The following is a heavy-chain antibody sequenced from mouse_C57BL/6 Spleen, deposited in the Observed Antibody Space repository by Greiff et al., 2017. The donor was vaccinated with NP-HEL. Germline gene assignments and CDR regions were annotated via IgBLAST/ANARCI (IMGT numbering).Heavy chain of an antibody. Sequence: EVQGVESGGGLVKPGGSLKLSCAASGFTFSSYAMSWVRQTPEKRLEWVATISDGGSYTYYPDNVKGRFTISRDNAKNNLYLQMSHLKSEDTAMYYCARDNESTVVASMDYWGQGTSVTVSS. CDR2: ISDGGSYT. D-gene: IGHD1-1*01. CDR3: ARDNESTVVASMDY. V-gene: IGHV5-4*01. J-gene: IGHJ4*01. CDR1: GFTFSSYA.